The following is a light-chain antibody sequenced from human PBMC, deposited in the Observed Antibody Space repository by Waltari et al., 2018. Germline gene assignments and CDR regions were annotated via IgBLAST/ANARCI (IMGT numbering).Light chain of an antibody. CDR3: QTWGTGTWV. Sequence: QLVLTQSPSASASLGASVKLSCTLSSGHSFYPIAWHQQQPEKGPRFLMKVNNDGSHMKGDCIPARFYGASSGAERYPTISSRQSEDEADYYCQTWGTGTWVFGGGTKLTVL. J-gene: IGLJ3*02. V-gene: IGLV4-69*01. CDR1: SGHSFYP. CDR2: VNNDGSH.